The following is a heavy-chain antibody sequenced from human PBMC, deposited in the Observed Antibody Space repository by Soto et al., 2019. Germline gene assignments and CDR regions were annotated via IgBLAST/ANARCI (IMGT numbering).Heavy chain of an antibody. J-gene: IGHJ4*02. CDR1: SGSFSGYY. D-gene: IGHD6-6*01. V-gene: IGHV4-34*01. CDR3: ARAPKVSGSSQTRPDF. CDR2: ISQSGNT. Sequence: TLSLTCSIYSGSFSGYYWSWIRQPPGKGLEWIGEISQSGNTNYSPSLKSRVSISIDTSKKQFSLNLASVSAADTAVYYCARAPKVSGSSQTRPDFWGQGTLVTVSS.